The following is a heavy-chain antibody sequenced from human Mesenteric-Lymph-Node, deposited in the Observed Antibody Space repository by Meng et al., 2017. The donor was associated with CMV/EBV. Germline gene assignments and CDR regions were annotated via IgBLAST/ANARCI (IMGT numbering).Heavy chain of an antibody. CDR3: ARDLSQWVVWGSGTLDI. CDR2: STPDSGKT. D-gene: IGHD6-19*01. Sequence: ASVKVSCKASGYTFNYYAIHWVRQAPGHRLQWMGCSTPDSGKTQYSREFQGRVTMTRDTSTSTVYLELSSLTSEDTAMYYCARDLSQWVVWGSGTLDIWGQGTMVTVSS. V-gene: IGHV1-3*02. J-gene: IGHJ3*02. CDR1: GYTFNYYA.